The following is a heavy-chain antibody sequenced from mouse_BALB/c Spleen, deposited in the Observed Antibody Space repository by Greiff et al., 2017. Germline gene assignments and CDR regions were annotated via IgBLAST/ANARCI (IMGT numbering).Heavy chain of an antibody. CDR2: INPSNGRT. J-gene: IGHJ4*01. D-gene: IGHD1-1*01. V-gene: IGHV1S81*02. CDR1: GYTFTSYW. Sequence: QVQLKQPGAELVKPGASVKLSCKASGYTFTSYWMHWVKQRPGQGLEWIGEINPSNGRTNYNEKFKSKATLTVDKSSSTAYMQLSSLTSEDSAVYYCASSTVVAPYYAMDYWGQGTSVTVSS. CDR3: ASSTVVAPYYAMDY.